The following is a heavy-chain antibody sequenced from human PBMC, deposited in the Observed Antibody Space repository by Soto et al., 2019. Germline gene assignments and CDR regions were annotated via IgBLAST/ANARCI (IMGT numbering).Heavy chain of an antibody. D-gene: IGHD6-6*01. J-gene: IGHJ4*02. V-gene: IGHV3-23*01. CDR1: GFTFSSYA. Sequence: EVQLLESGGGLVQPGGSLRLSCAASGFTFSSYAMSWVRQAPGKGLEWVSGISGSGVSTYYADSVKGRFTISRDNSKSTLYVQRSSLRAEDTAVYYCANDRERIATRSIDYWGQGTLVTVSS. CDR2: ISGSGVST. CDR3: ANDRERIATRSIDY.